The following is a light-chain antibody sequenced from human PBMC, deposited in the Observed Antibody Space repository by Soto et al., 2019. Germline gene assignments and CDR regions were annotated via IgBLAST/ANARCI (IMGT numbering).Light chain of an antibody. CDR2: GAS. V-gene: IGKV3-20*01. J-gene: IGKJ4*01. CDR3: QHYRPF. CDR1: QSVSSSY. Sequence: EIVLTQSPGTLSLSPGERATLSCRASQSVSSSYLAWYQQKPGQAPRQLIYGASSRATGIPDRFSGSGSGKDFPLTIPRLEPEDFAVYYGQHYRPFFGGGTRVEIK.